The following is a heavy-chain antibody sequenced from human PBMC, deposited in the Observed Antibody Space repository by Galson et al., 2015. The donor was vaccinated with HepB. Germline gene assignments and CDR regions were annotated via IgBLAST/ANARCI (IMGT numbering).Heavy chain of an antibody. V-gene: IGHV4-31*01. CDR1: GDSISSGGYY. CDR2: IHYSGST. CDR3: ARGTAALGSSFDAFGI. Sequence: TLSLTCTVSGDSISSGGYYWSWIRQFPGTGLEWIGYIHYSGSTYYNPSLKSPVTISVDTSMNHFSLDLSSVTAADTAVYYCARGTAALGSSFDAFGIWGPGTMVTVSS. J-gene: IGHJ3*02. D-gene: IGHD5-18*01.